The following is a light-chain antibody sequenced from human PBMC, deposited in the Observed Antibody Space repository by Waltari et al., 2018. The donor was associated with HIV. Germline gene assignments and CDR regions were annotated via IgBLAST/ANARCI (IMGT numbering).Light chain of an antibody. V-gene: IGKV1-5*03. J-gene: IGKJ1*01. CDR3: QQYSTYPWT. CDR1: QSIRNW. Sequence: DIHMTQSPSTLSASVGDRVTIPCRASQSIRNWLAWYQQEPGNAPKLLIYRASSSKSGVPSRYSGSGSGSEFTLTISSLQPDDFATYYCQQYSTYPWTFGQGTTVEIK. CDR2: RAS.